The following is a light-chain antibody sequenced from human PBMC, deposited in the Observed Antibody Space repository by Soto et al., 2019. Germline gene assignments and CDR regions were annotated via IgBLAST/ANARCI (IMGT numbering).Light chain of an antibody. V-gene: IGLV2-14*03. Sequence: QSALTQPDSVSGSPGQSITISCTGTSSDVGGYNYVSWFQQHPGKDPKLKIYEVSNRPSGVSNRFSGSKSGYTASLTISVLQAEYEADYYFTSFTRSSPGVFGGGTTLTLL. CDR2: EVS. J-gene: IGLJ3*02. CDR1: SSDVGGYNY. CDR3: TSFTRSSPGV.